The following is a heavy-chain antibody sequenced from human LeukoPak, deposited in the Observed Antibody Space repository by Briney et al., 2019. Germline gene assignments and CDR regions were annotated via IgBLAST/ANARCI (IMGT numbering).Heavy chain of an antibody. J-gene: IGHJ4*02. Sequence: GASVKVSCKTSGGTFSRLPISRVRQAPGQGLEWMGGIIPIFGTANYAQKFQGRVTITTDESTSTVYMEVTSLRSEDTAVYYCARGDGRGTSGYYDYWGQGTLVTVSS. V-gene: IGHV1-69*05. D-gene: IGHD3-22*01. CDR3: ARGDGRGTSGYYDY. CDR1: GGTFSRLP. CDR2: IIPIFGTA.